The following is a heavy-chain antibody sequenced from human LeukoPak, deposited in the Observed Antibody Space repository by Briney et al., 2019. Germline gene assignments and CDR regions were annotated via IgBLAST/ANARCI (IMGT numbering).Heavy chain of an antibody. D-gene: IGHD2-2*03. J-gene: IGHJ4*02. V-gene: IGHV1-2*02. CDR3: ARESVLATLEPGYCSSTSCYEGGGSY. CDR2: INPNSGGT. Sequence: GASVKVSCKASGYTFTGYYMHWVRQAPGQGLEWMGWINPNSGGTNYAQKFQGRVTMTRDTSISTAYMELSRLRSDDTAVYYCARESVLATLEPGYCSSTSCYEGGGSYWGQGTLVTVSS. CDR1: GYTFTGYY.